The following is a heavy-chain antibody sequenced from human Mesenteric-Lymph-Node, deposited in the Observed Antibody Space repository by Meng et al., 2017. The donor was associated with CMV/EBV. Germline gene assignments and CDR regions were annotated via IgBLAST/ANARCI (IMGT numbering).Heavy chain of an antibody. J-gene: IGHJ3*02. CDR2: VSGNGGST. Sequence: GESLKISCAASGFSFDDYGMSWVRQAPGKGLEWVSGVSGNGGSTGYADSVKGRFTISRDNAKKSLYLQMNSLRAEDTALYHCAGSSSGSYWDFDIWGQGTMVTVSS. D-gene: IGHD1-26*01. CDR1: GFSFDDYG. V-gene: IGHV3-20*01. CDR3: AGSSSGSYWDFDI.